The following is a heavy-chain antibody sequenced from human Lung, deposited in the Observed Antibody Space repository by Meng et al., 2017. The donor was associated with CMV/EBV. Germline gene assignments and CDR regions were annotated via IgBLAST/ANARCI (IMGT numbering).Heavy chain of an antibody. V-gene: IGHV3-7*01. J-gene: IGHJ6*02. CDR1: GFTFSSYW. CDR2: IKQDGSEK. CDR3: ARVSGIAVAGTLGFGYYYYGMDV. Sequence: GESXKISXAASGFTFSSYWMSWVRQAPGKGLEWVANIKQDGSEKYYVDSVKGRFTISRDNAQNSLYLQMNSLRAEDTAVYYCARVSGIAVAGTLGFGYYYYGMDVWGQGXTVTVSS. D-gene: IGHD6-19*01.